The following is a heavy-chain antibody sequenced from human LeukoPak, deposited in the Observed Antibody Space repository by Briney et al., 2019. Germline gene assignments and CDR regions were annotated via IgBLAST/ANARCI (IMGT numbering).Heavy chain of an antibody. CDR3: TKVASTGFIAYYFDY. CDR2: ISYDGSNK. V-gene: IGHV3-30*18. D-gene: IGHD3-16*02. Sequence: GGSLRLSCAASGFTFSNYGMHRVRQAPGKGLQWVAVISYDGSNKYYADSVKGRFTISRDNSKNTLYLQMNSLRADDTAVYYCTKVASTGFIAYYFDYWGQGTLVTVSS. J-gene: IGHJ4*02. CDR1: GFTFSNYG.